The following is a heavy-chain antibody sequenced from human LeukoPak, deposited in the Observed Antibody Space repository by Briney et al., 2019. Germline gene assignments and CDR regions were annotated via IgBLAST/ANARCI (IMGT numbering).Heavy chain of an antibody. V-gene: IGHV3-53*01. CDR3: AKVGVVAATPVDY. D-gene: IGHD2-15*01. J-gene: IGHJ4*02. Sequence: AGGSLRLSCAASGFTVSSNYMSWVRQAPGKGLEWVSVIYSGGSTYYADSVKGRFTISRDNSKNTLYLQMNSLRAEDTAVYYCAKVGVVAATPVDYWGQGTLVTVSS. CDR1: GFTVSSNY. CDR2: IYSGGST.